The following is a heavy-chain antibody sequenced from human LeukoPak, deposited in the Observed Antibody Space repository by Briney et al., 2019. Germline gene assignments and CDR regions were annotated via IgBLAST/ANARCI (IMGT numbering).Heavy chain of an antibody. J-gene: IGHJ4*02. CDR2: IIPIFGTA. D-gene: IGHD5-24*01. Sequence: ASVKVSCKASGGTFSSYAISWVRQAPGQGLEWMGGIIPIFGTANYAQKFQGRVTITADESTSTAYMELSSLRSEDTAVYYCARSPKRWLQFGYFDYWGQGTLVTVSS. CDR3: ARSPKRWLQFGYFDY. CDR1: GGTFSSYA. V-gene: IGHV1-69*13.